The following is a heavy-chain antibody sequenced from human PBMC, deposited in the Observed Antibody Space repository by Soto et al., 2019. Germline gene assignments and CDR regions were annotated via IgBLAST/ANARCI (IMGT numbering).Heavy chain of an antibody. CDR3: ARGSPDFWSGYGYYYYGMDV. D-gene: IGHD3-3*01. CDR1: GGSISSYY. CDR2: IYYSGST. J-gene: IGHJ6*02. V-gene: IGHV4-59*01. Sequence: SETLSLTCAVSGGSISSYYWSWIRQPPGKGLEWIGYIYYSGSTNYNPSLKSRVTISVDTSKNQFSLKLSSVTAADTAVYYCARGSPDFWSGYGYYYYGMDVWGQGTTVTVSS.